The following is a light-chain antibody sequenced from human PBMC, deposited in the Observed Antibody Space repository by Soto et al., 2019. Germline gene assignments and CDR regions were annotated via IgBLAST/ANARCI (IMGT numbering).Light chain of an antibody. CDR1: QSVSSH. Sequence: DIVLTQSPATLSLSPGERATLSCRASQSVSSHLAWYQQKPGQAPRLLIYDASKRATGIAARFSGSGSGTDFSLTISNLEPEDFAIYYCQHRSDWPRKYTLGQGPKLEIQ. V-gene: IGKV3-11*01. J-gene: IGKJ2*01. CDR3: QHRSDWPRKYT. CDR2: DAS.